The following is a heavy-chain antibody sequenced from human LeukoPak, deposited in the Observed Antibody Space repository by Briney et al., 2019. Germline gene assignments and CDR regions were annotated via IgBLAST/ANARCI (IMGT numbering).Heavy chain of an antibody. D-gene: IGHD3-10*01. J-gene: IGHJ4*02. CDR3: ARGFGSVLKDSDY. CDR1: GFTFSSYS. V-gene: IGHV3-21*01. Sequence: PGGSLRLSCAASGFTFSSYSMNWVRQAPGRGLEWVSSISSSSSYIYYADSVKGRFTISRDNAKNSLYLQMNSLRAEDTAVYYCARGFGSVLKDSDYWGQGTLVTVSS. CDR2: ISSSSSYI.